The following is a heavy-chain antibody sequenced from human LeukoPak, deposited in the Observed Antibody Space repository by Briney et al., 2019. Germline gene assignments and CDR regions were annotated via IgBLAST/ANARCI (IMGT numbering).Heavy chain of an antibody. CDR2: IYYSGST. CDR3: ARRVSRTGFDY. Sequence: SETLSLTCTVSGGSISSSSYYWGWIRQPPGKGLEWIGSIYYSGSTYYNPSLKSRVTISVDTSKNQFSLKLSSVTAADTAVYYCARRVSRTGFDYWGQGTLVTVSS. V-gene: IGHV4-39*01. CDR1: GGSISSSSYY. J-gene: IGHJ4*02.